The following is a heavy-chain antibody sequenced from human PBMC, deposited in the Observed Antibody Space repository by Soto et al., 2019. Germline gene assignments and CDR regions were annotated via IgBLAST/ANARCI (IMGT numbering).Heavy chain of an antibody. V-gene: IGHV4-4*02. D-gene: IGHD3-22*01. CDR1: GGSISSSNW. J-gene: IGHJ4*02. CDR3: APMYFNDSSAYREY. Sequence: QVQLQESGPGLVKPSGTLSLTCAVSGGSISSSNWWSWVRQPPGKGLEWIGEIYHGGSTNYNPSLNRRVTISVDKSKYQFSRTLSAVTAGDTAVYYCAPMYFNDSSAYREYWGQGTLVNVPS. CDR2: IYHGGST.